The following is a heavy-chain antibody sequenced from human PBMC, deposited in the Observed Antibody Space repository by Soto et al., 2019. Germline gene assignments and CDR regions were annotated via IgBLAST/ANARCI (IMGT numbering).Heavy chain of an antibody. D-gene: IGHD6-6*01. J-gene: IGHJ6*02. CDR2: ISNDGSNK. CDR1: GFSFSTYG. Sequence: QVQMVESGGGVVQPGRSLRLSCAASGFSFSTYGMHWVRQAPGKGLEWMAVISNDGSNKYYADSVKGRFTISRDNSKDTLFLLMNSLRGEDTAVYYCAKVVRADSTSSNFYYYSGMDVWGQGTTVTVSS. V-gene: IGHV3-30*18. CDR3: AKVVRADSTSSNFYYYSGMDV.